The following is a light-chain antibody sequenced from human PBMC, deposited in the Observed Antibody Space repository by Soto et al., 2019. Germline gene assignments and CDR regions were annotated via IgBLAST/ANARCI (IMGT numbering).Light chain of an antibody. V-gene: IGKV3-20*01. CDR1: QSVSSN. CDR2: GAS. CDR3: QQYGSLYT. Sequence: EIVMTQSPDTLSVSPGERATLSCRASQSVSSNLAWYQKKPGQAPRLLIYGASSRATGTPDRFSGSGSGTDFTLTISRLEPEDFAVYYCQQYGSLYTFGQGTKLEIK. J-gene: IGKJ2*01.